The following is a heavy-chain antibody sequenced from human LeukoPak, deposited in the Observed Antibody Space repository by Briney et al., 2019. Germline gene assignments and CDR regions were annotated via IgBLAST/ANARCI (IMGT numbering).Heavy chain of an antibody. D-gene: IGHD6-13*01. V-gene: IGHV4-59*01. CDR2: IYYSGST. J-gene: IGHJ4*02. CDR3: ACAGPGIAAALDY. Sequence: SETLSLTCTVSGGSISSYYWSWIRQPPGKGLEWIGYIYYSGSTNYNPSLKSRVTISVDTSKNQFSLKLSSVTAADTAVYYCACAGPGIAAALDYWGQGTLVTVSS. CDR1: GGSISSYY.